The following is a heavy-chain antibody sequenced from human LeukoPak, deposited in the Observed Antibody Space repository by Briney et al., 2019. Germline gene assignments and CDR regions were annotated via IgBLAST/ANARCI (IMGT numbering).Heavy chain of an antibody. CDR3: ARGPFDCSSTTCYEDGYYYYYMDV. J-gene: IGHJ6*03. CDR1: GYTFTSYD. V-gene: IGHV1-8*03. CDR2: MNPNSGNT. Sequence: ASVKVSCKASGYTFTSYDINWVRQATGQGLEWMGWMNPNSGNTGYAQKFQGRGTITRNTSISTAYMELSSLRSEDTTVYYCARGPFDCSSTTCYEDGYYYYYMDVWGKGTTVTVSS. D-gene: IGHD2-2*01.